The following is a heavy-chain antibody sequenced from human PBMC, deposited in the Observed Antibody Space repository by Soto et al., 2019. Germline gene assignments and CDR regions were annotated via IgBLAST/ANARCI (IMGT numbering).Heavy chain of an antibody. J-gene: IGHJ3*01. V-gene: IGHV3-74*01. CDR2: IQNDGSRT. Sequence: EEHLVEPGGGLVQSGGSLRLSCAASGFTFNYYWMHWVRQVSGKGLLWVSHIQNDGSRTTYADSVKGRFTISRDNAKNTLYLQMNGLRVEDTAVYFCARGQRGGFDLWGQGTMVTISS. CDR1: GFTFNYYW. CDR3: ARGQRGGFDL. D-gene: IGHD2-15*01.